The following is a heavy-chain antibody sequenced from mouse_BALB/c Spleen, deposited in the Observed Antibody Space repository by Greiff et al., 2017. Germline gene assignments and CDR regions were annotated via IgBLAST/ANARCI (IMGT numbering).Heavy chain of an antibody. CDR3: ARGVWSLWYFDV. Sequence: DVKLVESGGGLVKPGGSLKLSCAASGFTFSSYAMSWVRQTPEKRLEWVASISSGGSTYYPDSVKGRFTISRDNARNILYLQMSSLRSEDTAMYYCARGVWSLWYFDVWGAGTTVTVSA. CDR2: ISSGGST. J-gene: IGHJ1*01. D-gene: IGHD2-10*02. CDR1: GFTFSSYA. V-gene: IGHV5-6-5*01.